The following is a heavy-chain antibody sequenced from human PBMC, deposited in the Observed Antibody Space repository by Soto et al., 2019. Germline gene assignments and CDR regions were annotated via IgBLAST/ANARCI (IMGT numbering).Heavy chain of an antibody. CDR1: GLPLTTTGVG. V-gene: IGHV2-5*02. Sequence: QITLKESGPTLVRPTQTLTLTCTFSGLPLTTTGVGVGWIRQPPGKAPEWLALIVWDDDNRYSPSLRNRLTMTRDTSRNQVTRTMTNVDPVDTATYYCAQGVRSYGLGTDRGTCFAPWGQGILVTVSS. CDR3: AQGVRSYGLGTDRGTCFAP. J-gene: IGHJ5*02. D-gene: IGHD3-10*01. CDR2: IVWDDDN.